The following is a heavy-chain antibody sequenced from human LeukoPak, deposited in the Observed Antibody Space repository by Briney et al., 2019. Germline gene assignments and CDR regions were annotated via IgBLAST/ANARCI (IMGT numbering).Heavy chain of an antibody. J-gene: IGHJ4*02. Sequence: GGSLRLSCAASGFTFSSYAMSWVRQAPGKGLEWVSAISGSGGSTYYADSAKGRFTISRDNSKNTLYLQMTSLRAEDTAVYYCAKKWLFGFDYWGQGTLVTVSS. CDR2: ISGSGGST. CDR3: AKKWLFGFDY. V-gene: IGHV3-23*01. CDR1: GFTFSSYA. D-gene: IGHD5-12*01.